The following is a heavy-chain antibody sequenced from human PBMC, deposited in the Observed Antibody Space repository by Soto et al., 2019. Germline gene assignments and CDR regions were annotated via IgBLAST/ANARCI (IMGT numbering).Heavy chain of an antibody. CDR1: EGSCRGFY. CDR3: ARGVKQQLVKLMDWYFDL. CDR2: INHSGST. J-gene: IGHJ2*01. V-gene: IGHV4-34*01. Sequence: SETLCHTCAVYEGSCRGFYWSWIRQPPGKGLEWIGEINHSGSTNYNPSLKSRVTISVDTSKNQFSLKLSSVTAADTAVYYCARGVKQQLVKLMDWYFDLWGRGTLVTV. D-gene: IGHD6-13*01.